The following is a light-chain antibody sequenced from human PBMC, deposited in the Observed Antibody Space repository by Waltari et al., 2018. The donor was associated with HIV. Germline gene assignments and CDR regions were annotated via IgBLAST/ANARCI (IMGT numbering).Light chain of an antibody. J-gene: IGLJ2*01. CDR3: SSCTITNTR. Sequence: QSALTQPASVSGSPGQSITISCTGTNSAGGGYDFVSWYQQHPGKAPKLIIYDVTKRPSEVSNRFSGSKSGDTASLTISGLQAEDEADYYCSSCTITNTRFGGGTRLTVL. CDR2: DVT. CDR1: NSAGGGYDF. V-gene: IGLV2-14*03.